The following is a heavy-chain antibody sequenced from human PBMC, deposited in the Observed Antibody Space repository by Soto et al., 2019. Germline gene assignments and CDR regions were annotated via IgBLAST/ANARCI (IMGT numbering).Heavy chain of an antibody. V-gene: IGHV1-2*02. CDR3: AKLAYYHYAMDV. J-gene: IGHJ6*02. Sequence: GASVKVSCKASGYTFTDYYLHWVRQAPGQGLEWMGWISPKSGDTKYAQNFQGRVTMTRDTSIRATYMELSSLTSDDTAVYYCAKLAYYHYAMDVWGQGXTVTVYS. CDR2: ISPKSGDT. CDR1: GYTFTDYY.